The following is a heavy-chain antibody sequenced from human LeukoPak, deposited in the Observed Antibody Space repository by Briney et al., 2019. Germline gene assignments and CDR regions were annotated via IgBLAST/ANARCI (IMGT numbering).Heavy chain of an antibody. CDR1: GGSISSGDYY. CDR2: IYYSGST. CDR3: ARGYYGSATAAPTN. Sequence: SQTLSLTCTVSGGSISSGDYYWSWIRQPPGKGLEWIGYIYYSGSTYYDPSLKSRVTISVDTSNNQFSLKLSSVTAADTAVYYCARGYYGSATAAPTNWGQGTLVTVSS. J-gene: IGHJ4*02. D-gene: IGHD3-10*01. V-gene: IGHV4-30-4*08.